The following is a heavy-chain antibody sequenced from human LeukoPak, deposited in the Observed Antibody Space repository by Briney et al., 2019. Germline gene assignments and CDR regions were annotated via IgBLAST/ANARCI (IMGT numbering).Heavy chain of an antibody. D-gene: IGHD6-25*01. CDR2: ISSDGGST. CDR1: GLTFSNYS. V-gene: IGHV3-64*01. CDR3: RRGGAAPAVDY. J-gene: IGHJ4*02. Sequence: GGSLRLSRAASGLTFSNYSMHWVRQAPGKGLEYVSAISSDGGSTYYANSVKGRFTISRDNSKNTLYLQMGSLRAEDMAVYFCRRGGAAPAVDYWGQGTLVTVSS.